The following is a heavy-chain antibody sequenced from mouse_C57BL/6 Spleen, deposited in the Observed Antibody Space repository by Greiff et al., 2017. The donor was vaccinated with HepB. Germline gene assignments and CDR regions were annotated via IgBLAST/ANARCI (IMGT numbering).Heavy chain of an antibody. CDR3: ARGGTTYYGSSYYFDY. CDR1: GFTFSSYA. D-gene: IGHD1-1*01. Sequence: EVQRVESGGGLVKPGGSLKLSCAASGFTFSSYAMSWVRQTPEKRLEWVATISDGGSYTYYPDNVKGRFTISRDNAKNNLYLQMSHLKSEDTAMYYCARGGTTYYGSSYYFDYWGQGTTLTVSS. CDR2: ISDGGSYT. V-gene: IGHV5-4*01. J-gene: IGHJ2*01.